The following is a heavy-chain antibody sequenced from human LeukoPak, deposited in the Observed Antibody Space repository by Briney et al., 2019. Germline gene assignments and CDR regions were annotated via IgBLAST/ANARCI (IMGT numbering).Heavy chain of an antibody. V-gene: IGHV3-21*01. CDR1: GFTFSSYS. D-gene: IGHD5-18*01. CDR3: ARGKRGYSYGRIDY. Sequence: GGSLRLSCAASGFTFSSYSMNWVRQAPGKGLEWVSSISSSSSYIYYADSVKGRFTISRDNAKNSLYLQMNSLRAEDTAVYYCARGKRGYSYGRIDYWGQGTLVTVSS. CDR2: ISSSSSYI. J-gene: IGHJ4*02.